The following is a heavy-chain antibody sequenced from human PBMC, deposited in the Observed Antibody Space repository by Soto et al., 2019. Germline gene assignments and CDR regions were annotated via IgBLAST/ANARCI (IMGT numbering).Heavy chain of an antibody. Sequence: QVQLVQSGAEVREPGASVKVSCKASGYTFTNYGVSWVRQAPGQGLEWMGWIGGYKGNTNYAQKLQGRVTLTTDTSRSTAYMELRRLRSDDTAVYYCAPHTLDTGMPSGYWGQGTLVTVSS. CDR2: IGGYKGNT. V-gene: IGHV1-18*01. J-gene: IGHJ4*02. CDR1: GYTFTNYG. D-gene: IGHD5-18*01. CDR3: APHTLDTGMPSGY.